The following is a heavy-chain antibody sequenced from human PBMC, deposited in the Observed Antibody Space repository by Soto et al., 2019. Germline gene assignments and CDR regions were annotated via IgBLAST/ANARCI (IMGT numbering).Heavy chain of an antibody. J-gene: IGHJ4*02. CDR1: GGTFSSYA. D-gene: IGHD3-22*01. CDR2: IIPIFGTA. V-gene: IGHV1-69*06. CDR3: ASGYDSSGYLFGY. Sequence: SVKVSCKASGGTFSSYAISWVRQAPGQGLEWMGGIIPIFGTANYAQKFQGRVTITADKSTSTAYMELSSLRSEDTAVYYCASGYDSSGYLFGYWGQGTLFTVSS.